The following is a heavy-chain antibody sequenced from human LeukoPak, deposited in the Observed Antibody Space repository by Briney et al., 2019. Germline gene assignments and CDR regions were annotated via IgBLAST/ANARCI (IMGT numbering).Heavy chain of an antibody. CDR2: YTASP. Sequence: PSETLSLTCTVSGVSIRSGDYYWSWIRQPPGKGLEWIGYTASPYHNPSLKSRVTISIDTSKNQISLKLDSVTASDTAVYYCARSTNHDASGSYYFDSWGQGILVTVTS. J-gene: IGHJ4*02. CDR1: GVSIRSGDYY. CDR3: ARSTNHDASGSYYFDS. D-gene: IGHD3-10*01. V-gene: IGHV4-30-4*01.